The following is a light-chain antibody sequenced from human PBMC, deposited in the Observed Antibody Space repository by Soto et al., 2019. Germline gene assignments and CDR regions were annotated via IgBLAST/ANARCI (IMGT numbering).Light chain of an antibody. CDR3: QSYDSSVGGFYV. J-gene: IGLJ1*01. Sequence: QSVLTQPPSVSGAPGQRVTISCTGSSSNIGAGYDVHWYQQLPGTAPKLLIYGNSNRPSGVPDRFSGSKSGTSASLAITGLQAEDGADYYRQSYDSSVGGFYVFGTGTKVTVL. V-gene: IGLV1-40*01. CDR1: SSNIGAGYD. CDR2: GNS.